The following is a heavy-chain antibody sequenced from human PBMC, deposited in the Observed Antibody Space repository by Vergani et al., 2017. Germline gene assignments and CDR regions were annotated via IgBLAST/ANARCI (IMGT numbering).Heavy chain of an antibody. CDR3: TIDPIDWNYGVDP. CDR1: GFTFGDYA. Sequence: EVQLVESGGGLVQPGRSLRLSCTASGFTFGDYAMSWVRQAPGKGLEWVGFIRSKAYGGTTEYAASVKGRFTISRDDSKSIAYLQMNSLKTEDTAVYYCTIDPIDWNYGVDPWGQGTLVTVSS. V-gene: IGHV3-49*04. CDR2: IRSKAYGGTT. D-gene: IGHD1-7*01. J-gene: IGHJ5*02.